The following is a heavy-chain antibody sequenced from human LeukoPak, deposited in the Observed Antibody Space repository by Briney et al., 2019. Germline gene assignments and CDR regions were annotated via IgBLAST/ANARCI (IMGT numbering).Heavy chain of an antibody. Sequence: GASEKVSCRASGYTFTGYYMHWVRQAPGQRLEWMGWINPNSGGTDYAQKFQGRVTMTRDTSISTAYMELSRLRSDDTAVYYCARDPSLTYGDYFFDHWGQGTLVTVSS. CDR2: INPNSGGT. J-gene: IGHJ4*02. V-gene: IGHV1-2*02. D-gene: IGHD4-17*01. CDR1: GYTFTGYY. CDR3: ARDPSLTYGDYFFDH.